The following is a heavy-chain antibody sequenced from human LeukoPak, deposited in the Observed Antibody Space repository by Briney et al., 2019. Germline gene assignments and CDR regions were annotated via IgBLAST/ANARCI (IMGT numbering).Heavy chain of an antibody. CDR2: IYYSGST. J-gene: IGHJ6*03. Sequence: PSETLSLTCTVSGGSISSSSYYWGWIRQPPGKGLEWIGSIYYSGSTYYNPSLKSRDTISVDTSKNQFSLKLSSVTAADTAVYYCARLRRGYSGYDYGYYYYMDVWGKGTTVTVSS. D-gene: IGHD5-12*01. CDR1: GGSISSSSYY. V-gene: IGHV4-39*01. CDR3: ARLRRGYSGYDYGYYYYMDV.